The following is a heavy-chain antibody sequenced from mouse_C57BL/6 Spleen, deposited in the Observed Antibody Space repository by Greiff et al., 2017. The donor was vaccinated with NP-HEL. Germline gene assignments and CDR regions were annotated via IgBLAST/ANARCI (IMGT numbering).Heavy chain of an antibody. CDR3: ARTITTVPHFDV. Sequence: EVKLVESGPGMVKPSQSLSLTCTVTGYSITSGYDWHWIRHFPGNKLEWMGYISYSGSTNYNPSLKSRISITHDTSKNHFFLKLNSVTTEDTATYYCARTITTVPHFDVWGTGTTVTVSS. V-gene: IGHV3-1*01. CDR1: GYSITSGYD. CDR2: ISYSGST. J-gene: IGHJ1*03. D-gene: IGHD1-1*01.